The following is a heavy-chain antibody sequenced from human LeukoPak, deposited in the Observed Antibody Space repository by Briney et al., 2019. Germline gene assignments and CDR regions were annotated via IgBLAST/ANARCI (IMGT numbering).Heavy chain of an antibody. D-gene: IGHD3-10*01. CDR1: GFTFSSYG. V-gene: IGHV3-23*01. Sequence: GGTLRLSCAASGFTFSSYGMSWVRQAPGKGLEWVSAISGSGGSTYYADSVKGRFTISRDNSKNTLYLQMNSLRAEVTAVYYCAKDEMTYYYGSGSYDLAAFDIWGQGTMVTVSS. CDR3: AKDEMTYYYGSGSYDLAAFDI. CDR2: ISGSGGST. J-gene: IGHJ3*02.